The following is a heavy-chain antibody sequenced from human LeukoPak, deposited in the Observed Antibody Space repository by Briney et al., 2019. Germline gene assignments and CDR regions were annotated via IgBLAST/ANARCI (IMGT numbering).Heavy chain of an antibody. Sequence: ASVKVSCKASGYTFTGYYIHWVRQAPGQGLEWMGRINPNSGGTNYAQNFQGRVTMTRDTSINTAYMELGRLRSDDTAVYYCAASIMVVAAMDAFDIWGQGTRDTVSS. D-gene: IGHD2-15*01. J-gene: IGHJ3*02. CDR2: INPNSGGT. CDR3: AASIMVVAAMDAFDI. CDR1: GYTFTGYY. V-gene: IGHV1-2*06.